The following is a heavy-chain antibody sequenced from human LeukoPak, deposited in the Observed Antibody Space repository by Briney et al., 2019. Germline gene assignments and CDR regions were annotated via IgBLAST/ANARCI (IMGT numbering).Heavy chain of an antibody. J-gene: IGHJ4*02. CDR3: AKDRVVLRFLEWSSFDY. Sequence: GGSLRLSCAASGFSFSSYAMSWVRQAPGKGLEWVSAISGSGSNTYYADSVKGRFTISRDNSKNTLYLQMNSLRAEDTAVYYCAKDRVVLRFLEWSSFDYWGQGTLVTVSS. D-gene: IGHD3-3*01. CDR2: ISGSGSNT. V-gene: IGHV3-23*01. CDR1: GFSFSSYA.